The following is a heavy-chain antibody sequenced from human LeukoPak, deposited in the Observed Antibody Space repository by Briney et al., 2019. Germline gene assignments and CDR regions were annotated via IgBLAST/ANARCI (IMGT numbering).Heavy chain of an antibody. D-gene: IGHD4-17*01. Sequence: PGGSLRLSCAASGFTVSRTYMSWVRQAPGKGLEWVSAIYSGGSTYYADSVRGRFTISRDKSENTLHLQMNSLRTEDTAVYYCARDVYGDWHFDYWGQGTLVTVSS. CDR1: GFTVSRTY. J-gene: IGHJ4*02. CDR3: ARDVYGDWHFDY. V-gene: IGHV3-66*02. CDR2: IYSGGST.